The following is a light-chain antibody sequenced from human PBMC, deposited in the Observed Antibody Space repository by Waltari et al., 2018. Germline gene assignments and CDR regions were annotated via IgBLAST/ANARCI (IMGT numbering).Light chain of an antibody. CDR2: EDS. Sequence: SYELTQPSSVSVSPGQTAKILCSGDILAKKYARWIQQKPGQAPLLLNYEDSERPSEIPGRFSGSSSGTTVTLTITGAHVDDEADYYCFSAADNNWVFGGGTKLTVL. CDR3: FSAADNNWV. V-gene: IGLV3-27*01. CDR1: ILAKKY. J-gene: IGLJ3*02.